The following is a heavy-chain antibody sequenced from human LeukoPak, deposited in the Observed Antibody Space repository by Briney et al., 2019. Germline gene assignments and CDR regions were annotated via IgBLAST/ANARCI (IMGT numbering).Heavy chain of an antibody. V-gene: IGHV3-23*01. Sequence: GGSLRLSCAASGFIFSSYAMTWVRQAPGKGLEWVSVITDSGGSTFYADSVEGRFTISRDNSKNTLYLQMNSLRADDTAVYYCAKTNNTWPYYFDYWGRGTVVTVSS. CDR3: AKTNNTWPYYFDY. D-gene: IGHD1/OR15-1a*01. CDR2: ITDSGGST. CDR1: GFIFSSYA. J-gene: IGHJ4*02.